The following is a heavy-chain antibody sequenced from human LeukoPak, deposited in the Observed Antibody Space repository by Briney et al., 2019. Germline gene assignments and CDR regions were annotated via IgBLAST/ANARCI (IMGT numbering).Heavy chain of an antibody. J-gene: IGHJ3*02. V-gene: IGHV3-21*01. CDR3: ARDSYCSSTSCYPYAFDI. CDR2: ISSSSSYI. Sequence: PGGSLRPSCAASGFTFSSYSMNWVRQAPGKGLEWVSSISSSSSYIYYADSVKGRFTISRDNAKNSLCLQMNSLRAEDTAVYYCARDSYCSSTSCYPYAFDIWGQGTMVTVSS. D-gene: IGHD2-2*01. CDR1: GFTFSSYS.